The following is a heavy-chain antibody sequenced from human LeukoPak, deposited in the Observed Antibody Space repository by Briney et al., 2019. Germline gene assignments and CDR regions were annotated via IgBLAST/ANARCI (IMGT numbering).Heavy chain of an antibody. V-gene: IGHV3-48*01. CDR1: GFTFRTYS. CDR2: ISSDSGTV. CDR3: ATPFDY. Sequence: GGSLRLSCAASGFTFRTYSMNWVRQAPGKGLEWVSYISSDSGTVYYADSVKGRFTISRDNAKNLLYLQMNSLRAEDKAVYYCATPFDYWGQGTLVTVSS. J-gene: IGHJ4*02.